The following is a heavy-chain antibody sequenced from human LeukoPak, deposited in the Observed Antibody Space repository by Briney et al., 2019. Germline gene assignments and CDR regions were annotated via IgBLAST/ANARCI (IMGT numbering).Heavy chain of an antibody. CDR2: IYYSGST. V-gene: IGHV4-59*01. CDR1: GGSISSYY. Sequence: PSETLSLTCTVSGGSISSYYWSWIRQPPGKGLEWIGYIYYSGSTNYNPSLKSRVTISVDTSKNQFSLKLSSVTAADTAVYYCARDYYDSSGYYHNWFDPWGQGTLVTVSS. CDR3: ARDYYDSSGYYHNWFDP. D-gene: IGHD3-22*01. J-gene: IGHJ5*02.